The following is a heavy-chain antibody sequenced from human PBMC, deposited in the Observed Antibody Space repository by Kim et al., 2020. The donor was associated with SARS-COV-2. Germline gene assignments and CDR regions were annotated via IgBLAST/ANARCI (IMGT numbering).Heavy chain of an antibody. CDR1: GDSVSSNSAA. CDR3: ARDVAAAGPVYYYYYYGMDV. J-gene: IGHJ6*02. Sequence: SQTLSLTCAISGDSVSSNSAAWNWIRQSPSRGLEWLGRTYYRSKWYNDYAVSVKSRITINPDTSKNQFSLQLNSVTPEDTAVYYCARDVAAAGPVYYYYYYGMDVWCQGTTVTVSS. V-gene: IGHV6-1*01. CDR2: TYYRSKWYN. D-gene: IGHD6-13*01.